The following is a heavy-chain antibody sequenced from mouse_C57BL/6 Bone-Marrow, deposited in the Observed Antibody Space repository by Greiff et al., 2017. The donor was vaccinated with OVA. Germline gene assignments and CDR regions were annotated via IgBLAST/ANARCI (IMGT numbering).Heavy chain of an antibody. J-gene: IGHJ4*01. CDR2: ISNGGGST. CDR3: AREGYYEDYARDY. Sequence: DVKLVESGGGLVKPGGSLKLSCAASGFTFSDYGMHWVRQAPEKRLEWVAYISNGGGSTYYPDTVKGRFTISRDNAKNTLYLQMSRLKTEDTDMYDCAREGYYEDYARDYWGQGTSVTVSS. V-gene: IGHV5-12*01. CDR1: GFTFSDYG. D-gene: IGHD2-3*01.